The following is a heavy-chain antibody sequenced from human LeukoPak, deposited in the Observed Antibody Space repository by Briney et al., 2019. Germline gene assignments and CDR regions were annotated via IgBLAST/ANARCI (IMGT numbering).Heavy chain of an antibody. J-gene: IGHJ4*02. CDR3: ARYVWGSYPTFEDY. CDR2: IYYSGST. CDR1: GGSISSYY. D-gene: IGHD3-16*02. Sequence: KPSETLSLTCTVSGGSISSYYWSWIRQPPGNGLEWIGYIYYSGSTNYNPSLKSRATISVDTSKNQFSLKLSSVTAADTAVYYCARYVWGSYPTFEDYWGQGTLVTVSS. V-gene: IGHV4-59*01.